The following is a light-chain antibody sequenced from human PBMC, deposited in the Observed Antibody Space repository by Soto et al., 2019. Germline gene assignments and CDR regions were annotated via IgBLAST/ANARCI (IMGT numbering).Light chain of an antibody. CDR1: SNDVGGYNY. CDR2: DVS. V-gene: IGLV2-11*01. Sequence: QSVLTQPRSVSGSPGQSVTISCTGTSNDVGGYNYVSWFQQHPGKVPKLMVYDVSYRPSGVPDRFSGSKSGNTASLTISGLQADDEGDYYCCSYAGTYWVFGGETKLTVL. CDR3: CSYAGTYWV. J-gene: IGLJ3*02.